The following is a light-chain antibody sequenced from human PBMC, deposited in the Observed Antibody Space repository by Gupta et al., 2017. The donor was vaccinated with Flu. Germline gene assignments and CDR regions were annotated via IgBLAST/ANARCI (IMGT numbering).Light chain of an antibody. CDR3: QQYYSYRT. CDR1: QNIDDW. Sequence: DIRMTQSPSTVSASIGDTVTISCRASQNIDDWLAWYQQKPGQAPKLLVYKASTLENGVPPRFTGGGSGTRFTLTINSLQGDDFGTYFCQQYYSYRTFGQGTKVEIK. J-gene: IGKJ1*01. V-gene: IGKV1-5*03. CDR2: KAS.